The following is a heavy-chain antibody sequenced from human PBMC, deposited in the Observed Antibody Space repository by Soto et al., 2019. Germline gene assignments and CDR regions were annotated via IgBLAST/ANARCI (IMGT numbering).Heavy chain of an antibody. V-gene: IGHV1-18*01. CDR2: ISAYNGNT. CDR1: GYTFTSYG. CDR3: VRFSGLDV. Sequence: GASVKVSCKASGYTFTSYGISWVRQAPGQGLEWMGWISAYNGNTSYAESVKGRVTISRDNAKNTLYLQMSSLRFEDTAVYYCVRFSGLDVWGQGTTVTVSS. J-gene: IGHJ6*02.